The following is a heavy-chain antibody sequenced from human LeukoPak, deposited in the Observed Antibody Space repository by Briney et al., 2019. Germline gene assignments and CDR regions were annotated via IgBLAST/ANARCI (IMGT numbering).Heavy chain of an antibody. J-gene: IGHJ4*02. CDR2: INPNGGST. CDR1: GYSFISHY. V-gene: IGHV1-46*01. Sequence: GASVKLSCKASGYSFISHYIHWVRQAPGQGLEWMGIINPNGGSTTYAQKFQGRVTMTSDTSTRTVYMELSSLRSEDTAVFYCARRAPAGRCFDTWGQGTLFTVSS. D-gene: IGHD6-13*01. CDR3: ARRAPAGRCFDT.